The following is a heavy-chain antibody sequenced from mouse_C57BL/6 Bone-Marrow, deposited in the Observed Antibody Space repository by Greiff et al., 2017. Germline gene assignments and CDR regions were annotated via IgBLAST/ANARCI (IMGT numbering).Heavy chain of an antibody. D-gene: IGHD2-3*01. J-gene: IGHJ4*01. CDR1: GYTFTSYW. CDR2: IVPSASYT. Sequence: QVQLQQPGAELVMPGASVKLSCKASGYTFTSYWMHWVKQRPGQGLEWIGEIVPSASYTNYNQKFKGKSTLTVDKSSSPAYMQLSSLTSEDSAVYYCARGLLRRAMDYWGQGTSVTVSS. CDR3: ARGLLRRAMDY. V-gene: IGHV1-69*01.